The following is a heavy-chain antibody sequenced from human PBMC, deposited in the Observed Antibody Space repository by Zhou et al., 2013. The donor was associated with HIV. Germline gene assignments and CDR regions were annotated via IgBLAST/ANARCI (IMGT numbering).Heavy chain of an antibody. J-gene: IGHJ6*02. D-gene: IGHD3-16*01. CDR2: MNPNSGNT. Sequence: QVQLVQSGAEVKKPGASVKVSCKTSGYTFTNYDINWVRQATGQGLEWMGWMNPNSGNTGFAQKFQGRVTMTRNTSISTAYMELSSLKSEDTAMYYCAREFMKTFGVLTPLVAYYYYGMDVWGQGTTVTVSS. CDR3: AREFMKTFGVLTPLVAYYYYGMDV. CDR1: GYTFTNYD. V-gene: IGHV1-8*02.